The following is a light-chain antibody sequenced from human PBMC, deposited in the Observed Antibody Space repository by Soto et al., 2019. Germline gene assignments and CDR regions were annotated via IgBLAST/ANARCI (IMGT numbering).Light chain of an antibody. CDR1: QGLRNK. V-gene: IGKV1-27*01. J-gene: IGKJ1*01. CDR2: AAS. CDR3: QHYKSYSEA. Sequence: PSCLSASVGDRVTITCRASQGLRNKLAWYPQKTGKVPKLLIFAASTLQSGVPSRFSGSGSGTEFTLTISSLKPDDDATDYCQHYKSYSEAFGQGTKVDNK.